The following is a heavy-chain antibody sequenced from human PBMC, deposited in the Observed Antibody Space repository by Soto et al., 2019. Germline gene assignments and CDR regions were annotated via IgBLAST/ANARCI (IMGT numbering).Heavy chain of an antibody. J-gene: IGHJ3*02. CDR3: ARDLYYDSSGYAGHAFDI. Sequence: SETLSLTCTVSGGSISSSSYYWGWIRQPPGKGLEWIGSIYYSGSTYYNPSLKSRVTISVDTSKNQFSLKLSSVTAADTAVYYCARDLYYDSSGYAGHAFDIWGQGTMVTVSS. CDR1: GGSISSSSYY. CDR2: IYYSGST. V-gene: IGHV4-39*02. D-gene: IGHD3-22*01.